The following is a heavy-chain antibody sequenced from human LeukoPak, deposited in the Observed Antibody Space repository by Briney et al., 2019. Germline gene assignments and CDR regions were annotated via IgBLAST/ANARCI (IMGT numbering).Heavy chain of an antibody. V-gene: IGHV4-38-2*01. CDR1: GYSISSGYY. J-gene: IGHJ3*02. D-gene: IGHD1-14*01. Sequence: SETLSLTCAVSGYSISSGYYWGWIRQPPGKGLEWIGSIYYSGSTYYNPSLKSRVTISVDTSKNQFSLKLSSVTAADTAVYYCARPNLGLNAFDIWGQGTMVTVSS. CDR2: IYYSGST. CDR3: ARPNLGLNAFDI.